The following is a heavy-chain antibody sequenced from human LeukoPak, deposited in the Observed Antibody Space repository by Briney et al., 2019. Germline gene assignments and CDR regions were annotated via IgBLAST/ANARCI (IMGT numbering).Heavy chain of an antibody. J-gene: IGHJ1*01. Sequence: ASVKVSCKASGYPFTSYAMNWVRQAPGQGLELVGWINTNTGNPTYAQGFTGRFVFSLDTSVSTAYLQISSLKAEDTAVYYCARDYTLTLGTTTYFQHWGQGTLVTVSS. CDR1: GYPFTSYA. D-gene: IGHD1-7*01. CDR3: ARDYTLTLGTTTYFQH. V-gene: IGHV7-4-1*02. CDR2: INTNTGNP.